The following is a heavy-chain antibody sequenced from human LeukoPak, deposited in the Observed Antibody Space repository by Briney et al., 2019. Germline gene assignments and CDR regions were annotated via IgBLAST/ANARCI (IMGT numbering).Heavy chain of an antibody. D-gene: IGHD1-26*01. CDR3: AKARRGGGSYYVDY. J-gene: IGHJ4*02. CDR1: GFTFSSYG. CDR2: ISGSGGST. Sequence: GGSLRLSCAASGFTFSSYGMSWVRQAPGKGLEWVSAISGSGGSTYYADSVKGRFTISRDNSKNTLYLQMNSLRAEDTAVYYCAKARRGGGSYYVDYWGQGTLVTVSS. V-gene: IGHV3-23*01.